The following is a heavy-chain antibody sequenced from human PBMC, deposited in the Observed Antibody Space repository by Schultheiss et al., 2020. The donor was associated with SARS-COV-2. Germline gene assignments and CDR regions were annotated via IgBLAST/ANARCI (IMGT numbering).Heavy chain of an antibody. CDR1: GFTFSSYS. V-gene: IGHV3-21*01. Sequence: GGSLRLSCAASGFTFSSYSMNWVRQAPGKGLEWVSSISSSSSYIYYADSVKGRFTISRDNAKNSLYLQMNSLRAEDTAVYYCARDPTIFGVVTPFYWGQGTLVTVSS. D-gene: IGHD3-3*01. J-gene: IGHJ4*02. CDR3: ARDPTIFGVVTPFY. CDR2: ISSSSSYI.